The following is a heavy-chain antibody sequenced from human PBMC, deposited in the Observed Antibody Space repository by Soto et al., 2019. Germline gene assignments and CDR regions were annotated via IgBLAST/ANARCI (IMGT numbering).Heavy chain of an antibody. V-gene: IGHV3-48*01. J-gene: IGHJ4*02. CDR1: GFTFNSYS. CDR2: ISSSSSSI. CDR3: ARRTSGYDYGPFSV. Sequence: EVQLVESGGGLVQPGGSLRLSCAASGFTFNSYSMNWVRQAPGKGLEWISYISSSSSSIYYAYSVKGRFTISRDNAKNSLYLQMYSLRAEDTAVYYCARRTSGYDYGPFSVWGQGALVTISS. D-gene: IGHD5-12*01.